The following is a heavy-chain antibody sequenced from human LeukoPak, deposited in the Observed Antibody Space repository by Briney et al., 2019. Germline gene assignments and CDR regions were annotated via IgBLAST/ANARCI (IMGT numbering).Heavy chain of an antibody. J-gene: IGHJ2*01. CDR2: IIPILGIA. D-gene: IGHD6-13*01. CDR3: AAPGYSSSWYRPFYWYFDL. V-gene: IGHV1-69*04. Sequence: SLKVSCTASGGTFSSYAISWVRQAPGQGLEWVSRIIPILGIANYAQKFQGRVTITADKSTSTAYMELSSLRSEDTAVYYCAAPGYSSSWYRPFYWYFDLWGRGTLVTVSS. CDR1: GGTFSSYA.